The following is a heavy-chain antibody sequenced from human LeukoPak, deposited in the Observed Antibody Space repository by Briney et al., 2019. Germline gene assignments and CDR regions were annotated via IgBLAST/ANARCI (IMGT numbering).Heavy chain of an antibody. V-gene: IGHV4-59*01. D-gene: IGHD3-22*01. J-gene: IGHJ4*02. CDR2: IYYSGST. CDR1: GGSISSYY. CDR3: ARGYDSSGYYLPYFDY. Sequence: SETLSLTCTVSGGSISSYYWSWIRQPLRKGLEWIGYIYYSGSTNYNPSLKSRVTISVDTSKNQFSLKLSSVTAADTAVYYCARGYDSSGYYLPYFDYWGQGTLVTVSS.